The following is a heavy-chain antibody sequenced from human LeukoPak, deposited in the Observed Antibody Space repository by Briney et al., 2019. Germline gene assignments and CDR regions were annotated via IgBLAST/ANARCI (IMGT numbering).Heavy chain of an antibody. J-gene: IGHJ3*02. V-gene: IGHV3-48*02. CDR2: ISSTSSII. Sequence: QPGGSLRLSCGASGFTFSGYSMNWVRQAPGKGLEWASYISSTSSIISYVDSVRGRFTISRDNAKNSLYLQMNSLRDEDTAVYYCVRESSYAFNIWGQGTMVTVSS. CDR3: VRESSYAFNI. CDR1: GFTFSGYS.